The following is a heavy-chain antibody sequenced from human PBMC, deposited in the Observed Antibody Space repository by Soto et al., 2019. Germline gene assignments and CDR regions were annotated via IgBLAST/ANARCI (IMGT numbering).Heavy chain of an antibody. J-gene: IGHJ3*02. V-gene: IGHV3-7*01. CDR3: ARITMIVVVIDAFDI. CDR1: GFTFSSYW. Sequence: GESLKISCAASGFTFSSYWMSWVRQAPGKGLEWVANIKQDGSEKYYVDSVKGRFTISRDNAKNSLYLQMNSLRAEDTAVYYCARITMIVVVIDAFDIWGQGTMVTVSS. D-gene: IGHD3-22*01. CDR2: IKQDGSEK.